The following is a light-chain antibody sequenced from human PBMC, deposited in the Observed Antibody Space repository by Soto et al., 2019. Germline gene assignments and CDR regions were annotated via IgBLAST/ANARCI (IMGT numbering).Light chain of an antibody. V-gene: IGKV1-5*01. CDR2: DAS. CDR1: QSISSW. J-gene: IGKJ1*01. Sequence: DIQMTQSASTLSASVGDRVTITCRASQSISSWLAWYQQKPGKAPKLLIYDASSLESGVPSRFSGSGSGTEFTLTISSLQPDDFATYYCQQYNSYGTFGQGTKVDIK. CDR3: QQYNSYGT.